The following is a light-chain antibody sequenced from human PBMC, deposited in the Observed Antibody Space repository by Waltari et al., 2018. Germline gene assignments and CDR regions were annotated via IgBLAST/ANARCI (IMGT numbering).Light chain of an antibody. Sequence: DIQMTQSPSSLSASVGDTVTITCQASQGIGNNLNWYQQKPGKAPKLLIYRASSLQSWVPSRFSGRGSGTDFTLTISSLQPEDFATYYCQQEYTYPRTFGQGTKVEIK. CDR3: QQEYTYPRT. CDR1: QGIGNN. J-gene: IGKJ1*01. CDR2: RAS. V-gene: IGKV1-16*01.